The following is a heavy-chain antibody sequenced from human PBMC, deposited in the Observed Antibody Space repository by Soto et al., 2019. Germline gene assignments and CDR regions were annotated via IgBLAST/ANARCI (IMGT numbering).Heavy chain of an antibody. V-gene: IGHV3-23*01. CDR1: GFTFSSYA. Sequence: GGSLRLSCAASGFTFSSYAMSWVRQALGKGLEWVSAISGSGGSTYYADSVKGRFTISRDNSKNTLYLQMNRLRAEDTAVYYCAKEKGYEPVAFDIWGQLTMVTVSS. J-gene: IGHJ3*02. CDR3: AKEKGYEPVAFDI. CDR2: ISGSGGST. D-gene: IGHD5-12*01.